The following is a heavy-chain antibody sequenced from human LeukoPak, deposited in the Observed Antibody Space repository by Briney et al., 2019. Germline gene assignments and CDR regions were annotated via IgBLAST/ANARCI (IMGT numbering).Heavy chain of an antibody. CDR3: ARIFIRNGYSSYFDC. Sequence: EASVKVSCKASGYTFTGYYMHWVRQAPGQGLEWMGWINPNSGGTNYAQKFQGRVTMTRDTSISTAYMELSRLRSDDTAVYYCARIFIRNGYSSYFDCWGQGTLVTVSS. J-gene: IGHJ4*02. V-gene: IGHV1-2*02. CDR2: INPNSGGT. CDR1: GYTFTGYY. D-gene: IGHD5-18*01.